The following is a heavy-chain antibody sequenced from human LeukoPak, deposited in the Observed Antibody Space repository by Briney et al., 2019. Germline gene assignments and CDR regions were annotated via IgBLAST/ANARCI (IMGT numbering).Heavy chain of an antibody. V-gene: IGHV3-21*01. J-gene: IGHJ3*02. CDR2: ISGNSHYI. CDR3: ARAVSCTNGACSHDAFHI. Sequence: GGSLRLSCAASGLTFSSYTINWVRHAPGKGLEWVSSISGNSHYIYYAHSVKGRFTISRDSAKSSLYLQMNSLRAEDTAVYYCARAVSCTNGACSHDAFHIWGRGSMVTVSS. CDR1: GLTFSSYT. D-gene: IGHD2-8*01.